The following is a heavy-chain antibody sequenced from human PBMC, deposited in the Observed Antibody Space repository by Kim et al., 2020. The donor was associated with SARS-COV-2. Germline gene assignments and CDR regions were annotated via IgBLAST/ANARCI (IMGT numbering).Heavy chain of an antibody. CDR1: GYSFTSYW. Sequence: GESLKISCQGSGYSFTSYWIGWVRQMPGKGLEWMGIIYPGDSDTRYSPSFQGQVTISADKSISTAYLQWSSLKASDTAMYYCARHVNYYDSSGKKGYYYYYGMDVWGQGTTVTVSS. V-gene: IGHV5-51*01. CDR2: IYPGDSDT. CDR3: ARHVNYYDSSGKKGYYYYYGMDV. D-gene: IGHD3-22*01. J-gene: IGHJ6*02.